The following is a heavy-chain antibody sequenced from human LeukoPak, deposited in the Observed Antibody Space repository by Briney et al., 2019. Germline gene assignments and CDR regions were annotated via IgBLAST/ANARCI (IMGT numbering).Heavy chain of an antibody. CDR2: IGGSGGST. D-gene: IGHD3-10*01. Sequence: GGSLRLSCAASGFTFSSYAMSWVRQAPGKGLEWVSAIGGSGGSTYYADSVKGRFTISRDNSKNTLYLQMNSLRAEDTAVYYCAKDVGYYGSGSYIDYWGQGTLVTVSS. V-gene: IGHV3-23*01. CDR3: AKDVGYYGSGSYIDY. J-gene: IGHJ4*02. CDR1: GFTFSSYA.